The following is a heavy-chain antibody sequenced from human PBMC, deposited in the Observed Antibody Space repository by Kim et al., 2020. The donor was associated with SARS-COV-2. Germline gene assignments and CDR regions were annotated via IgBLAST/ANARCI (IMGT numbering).Heavy chain of an antibody. CDR3: ARGSGWYGGY. CDR1: GFTFSSYG. V-gene: IGHV3-33*05. Sequence: GGSLRLSCAASGFTFSSYGMHWVRQAPGKGLEWVAVISYDGSNKYYADSVKGRFTISRDNSKNTLYLQMNSLRAEDTAVYYCARGSGWYGGYWGQGTLVTVSS. J-gene: IGHJ4*02. CDR2: ISYDGSNK. D-gene: IGHD6-19*01.